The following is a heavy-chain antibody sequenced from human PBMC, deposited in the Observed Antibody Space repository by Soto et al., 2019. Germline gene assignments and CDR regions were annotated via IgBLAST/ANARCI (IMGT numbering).Heavy chain of an antibody. J-gene: IGHJ6*02. V-gene: IGHV4-39*07. CDR1: GGSISSSSYY. CDR2: IYYSGIT. CDR3: ARGSSIAGLYYGMDV. D-gene: IGHD6-6*01. Sequence: PSETLSLTCAVSGGSISSSSYYWGWLRQPPGKGLEWIGSIYYSGITYYNPSLKSRVTISLDTSKNQFSLKLSSVTAADTAVYYCARGSSIAGLYYGMDVWGQGTTVTVSS.